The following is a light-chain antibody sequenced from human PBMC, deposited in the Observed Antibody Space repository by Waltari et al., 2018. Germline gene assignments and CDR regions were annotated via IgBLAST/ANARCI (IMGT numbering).Light chain of an antibody. V-gene: IGKV2-29*02. Sequence: DITVTQTPLSLSVTPGQSATISCKSSQSLLHSDGRTYLYWYLQRPGRSPQLLMYEVSSRFSGVPEGFSGSGSGTDFTLKISRVEAEDVGIYFCMQGIYLPYTFGQGTRLETK. CDR1: QSLLHSDGRTY. CDR2: EVS. CDR3: MQGIYLPYT. J-gene: IGKJ2*01.